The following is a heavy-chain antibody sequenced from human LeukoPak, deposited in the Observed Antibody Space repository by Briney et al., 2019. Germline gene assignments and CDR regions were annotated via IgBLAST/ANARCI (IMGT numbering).Heavy chain of an antibody. CDR1: GFTFSSYS. V-gene: IGHV3-21*01. D-gene: IGHD2-2*01. Sequence: PGGSLRLSCAASGFTFSSYSMNWDRQAPGKGLEWVSSISSSSSYIYYADSVKGRFTISRDNAKNSLYLQMNSLRAEDTAVYYCARAVVPAATPSWFDPWGQGTLVTVSS. J-gene: IGHJ5*02. CDR2: ISSSSSYI. CDR3: ARAVVPAATPSWFDP.